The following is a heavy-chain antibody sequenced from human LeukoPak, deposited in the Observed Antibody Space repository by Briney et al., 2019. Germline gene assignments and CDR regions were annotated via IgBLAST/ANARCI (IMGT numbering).Heavy chain of an antibody. J-gene: IGHJ4*02. CDR1: GYTLTDYY. CDR3: ARVGFYESSGYYEY. Sequence: ASVKVSCTASGYTLTDYYMHWVRQAPGQGLEWMGRINPNSGGTNYAQKFQGRVTMTRDTSISTVYMELSRLRSDDTAVYYCARVGFYESSGYYEYWGQGTLVTVSS. D-gene: IGHD3-22*01. V-gene: IGHV1-2*06. CDR2: INPNSGGT.